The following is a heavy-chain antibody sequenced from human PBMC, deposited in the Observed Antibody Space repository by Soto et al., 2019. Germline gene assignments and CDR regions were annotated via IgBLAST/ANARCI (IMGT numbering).Heavy chain of an antibody. CDR2: TYYRSKWYN. J-gene: IGHJ6*02. CDR1: GDSVSSNSAA. V-gene: IGHV6-1*01. D-gene: IGHD5-12*01. CDR3: ARGEIVATIHGMDV. Sequence: SQTLSLTCAISGDSVSSNSAAWNWIRQSPSRGLEWLGRTYYRSKWYNDYAVSVKSRITINPDTSKNQFSLQLNSVTPENTAVYYCARGEIVATIHGMDVWGQGTTVTVSS.